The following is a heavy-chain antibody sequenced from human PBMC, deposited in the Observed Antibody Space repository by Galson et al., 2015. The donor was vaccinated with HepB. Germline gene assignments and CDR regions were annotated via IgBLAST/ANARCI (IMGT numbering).Heavy chain of an antibody. CDR3: ARGRITGTYDY. V-gene: IGHV1-18*04. CDR2: ISGYNGYT. D-gene: IGHD1-20*01. J-gene: IGHJ4*02. CDR1: GYIFTSYG. Sequence: SVKVSCKASGYIFTSYGVGWVRQAPGKGLEWMAWISGYNGYTGYAHNFQDRVTMTTDTSTSTAYLELRSLTSDDTAVYYCARGRITGTYDYWGQGTLVTVSS.